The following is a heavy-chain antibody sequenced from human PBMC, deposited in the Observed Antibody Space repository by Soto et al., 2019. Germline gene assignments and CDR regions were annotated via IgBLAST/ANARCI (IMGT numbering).Heavy chain of an antibody. CDR3: ARTGGGMAARPLEY. CDR2: ISAYNGNK. Sequence: QVQLVQSGGEVKKPGASVEVSCRTSGYMFTTYGMSWVRQAPGQGLEWMAWISAYNGNKKYAQKFQGRFTMTTDTSASTVSMELRNLTSEDTGTYFCARTGGGMAARPLEYWGQGTLVTVSS. V-gene: IGHV1-18*04. J-gene: IGHJ4*02. D-gene: IGHD6-6*01. CDR1: GYMFTTYG.